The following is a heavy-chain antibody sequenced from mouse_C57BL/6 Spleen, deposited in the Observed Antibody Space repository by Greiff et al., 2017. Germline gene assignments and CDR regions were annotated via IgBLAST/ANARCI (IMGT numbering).Heavy chain of an antibody. V-gene: IGHV1-64*01. CDR3: ASLLTD. D-gene: IGHD2-1*01. J-gene: IGHJ3*01. Sequence: QVQLQQPGPELVKPGAPVKLSCKASGYTFTSYWMHWVKQRPGQGLEWIGMIHPISGSDNYNEKFKSKATLTVDKSTSTAYMQLSSLTSEDSAVYYCASLLTDWGQGTLVTVSA. CDR2: IHPISGSD. CDR1: GYTFTSYW.